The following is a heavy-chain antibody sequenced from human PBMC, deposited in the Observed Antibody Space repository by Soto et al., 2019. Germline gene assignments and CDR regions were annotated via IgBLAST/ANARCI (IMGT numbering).Heavy chain of an antibody. D-gene: IGHD1-26*01. CDR2: INPYNGNT. CDR1: GYTFTSYG. CDR3: AKGAGWEPEYYSDY. J-gene: IGHJ4*02. V-gene: IGHV1-18*01. Sequence: QVQLVQSGAEVKKPGASVKVSCKASGYTFTSYGIIWVRQAPGQGLEWMGWINPYNGNTKYAQKVQARVTMTTDTSTSTAYMELTSLRSDDTAVYYCAKGAGWEPEYYSDYWGQGTLVTVSS.